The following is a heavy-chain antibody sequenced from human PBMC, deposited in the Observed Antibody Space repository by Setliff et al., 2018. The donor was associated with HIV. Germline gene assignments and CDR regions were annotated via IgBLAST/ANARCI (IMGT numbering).Heavy chain of an antibody. CDR1: GGSMRSSGYS. J-gene: IGHJ6*02. CDR3: ARRGDFFYYAMDV. V-gene: IGHV4-30-2*01. Sequence: SETLSLTCAVSGGSMRSSGYSWTWIRQAPGKGLEWVGYIYYNGNAYYNPSLKSRVTISVDRSKNQFSLKLSSVTAADTAVYYCARRGDFFYYAMDVWGQGTTITVSS. CDR2: IYYNGNA.